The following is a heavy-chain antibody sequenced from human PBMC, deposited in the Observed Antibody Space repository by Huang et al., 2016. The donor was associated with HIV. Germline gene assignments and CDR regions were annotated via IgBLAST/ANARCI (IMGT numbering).Heavy chain of an antibody. CDR2: ISNDVNNI. J-gene: IGHJ4*02. CDR3: ARGGILGTSWYRPFDY. Sequence: QVQLGESGGGVVQPEKSLRLSCAASGFDFSSSAMNWVRQAPCNGSQWVAVISNDVNNIYYSCSVKVRFIISRDNSKNTLYLQMNSRGGEATASYYCARGGILGTSWYRPFDYWGQGTLVTVSS. D-gene: IGHD6-13*01. CDR1: GFDFSSSA. V-gene: IGHV3-30-3*01.